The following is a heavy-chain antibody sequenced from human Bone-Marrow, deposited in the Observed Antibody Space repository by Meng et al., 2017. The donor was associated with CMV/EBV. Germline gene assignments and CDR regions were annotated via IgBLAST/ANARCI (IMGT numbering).Heavy chain of an antibody. J-gene: IGHJ6*02. D-gene: IGHD3-3*01. Sequence: GESLKISCAASGFTFSSYAMSWVRQAPGKGLEWVSAISGSGGSTYYADSVKGRFTISRDNSKNTLYLQMNSLRAEDTAVYYCAKVSDPYYYDFWSGFYYYYGMDVWGRGTTVTVSS. CDR3: AKVSDPYYYDFWSGFYYYYGMDV. CDR1: GFTFSSYA. V-gene: IGHV3-23*01. CDR2: ISGSGGST.